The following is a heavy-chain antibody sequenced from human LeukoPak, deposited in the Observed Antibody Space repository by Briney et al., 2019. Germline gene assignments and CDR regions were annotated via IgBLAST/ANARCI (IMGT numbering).Heavy chain of an antibody. CDR1: GYTFIAYY. CDR2: INPNSGGT. D-gene: IGHD5-18*01. V-gene: IGHV1-2*02. Sequence: ASVKVSCKASGYTFIAYYMHWVRQAPGQGLEWMGWINPNSGGTNYAQKFQGRVTITRNTSISTAYMELSSLRSEDTAVYYCARGKRYSYGTLSYWGQGTLVTVSS. CDR3: ARGKRYSYGTLSY. J-gene: IGHJ4*02.